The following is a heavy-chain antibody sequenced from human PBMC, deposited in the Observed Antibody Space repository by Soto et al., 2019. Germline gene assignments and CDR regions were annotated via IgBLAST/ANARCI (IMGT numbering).Heavy chain of an antibody. J-gene: IGHJ5*02. D-gene: IGHD3-22*01. Sequence: QVHLVQSGAEVKKPGASVKVSCKASGYTFTNYGITWVRQAPGRGLEWMGWSSTYNSNTNYAQRFRGRVTMTTDRGTSTSYMELRSLTSEATAVYSCARRYDSSGRPLDLWGQGTLVTVSS. V-gene: IGHV1-18*04. CDR3: ARRYDSSGRPLDL. CDR2: SSTYNSNT. CDR1: GYTFTNYG.